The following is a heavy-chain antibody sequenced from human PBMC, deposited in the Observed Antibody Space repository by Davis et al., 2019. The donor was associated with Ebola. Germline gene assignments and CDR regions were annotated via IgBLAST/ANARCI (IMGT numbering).Heavy chain of an antibody. Sequence: PSETLSLTCTVSGGSISSRSYYWGWIRQPPGKGLEWLGSIYYRGGTYYNPSLKSRVTISVDTSKNQFSLKLSSVTAADTAVYYCAREVYGDYVSLDSWGQGTLVTVSS. V-gene: IGHV4-39*02. D-gene: IGHD4-17*01. CDR2: IYYRGGT. J-gene: IGHJ4*02. CDR3: AREVYGDYVSLDS. CDR1: GGSISSRSYY.